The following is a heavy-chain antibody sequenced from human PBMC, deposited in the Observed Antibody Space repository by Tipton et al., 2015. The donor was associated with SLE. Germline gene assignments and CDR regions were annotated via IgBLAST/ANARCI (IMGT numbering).Heavy chain of an antibody. CDR2: SYHSGST. CDR1: GYSISSGYY. Sequence: TLSLTCAVSGYSISSGYYWGWIRQPPGKGLEWIGSSYHSGSTYYNPSLKSRVTISVDTSKNQFSLKLSSVTAADTAVYYCARDHRAVWKSAFDIWGQGTMVTVSS. D-gene: IGHD1-1*01. J-gene: IGHJ3*02. V-gene: IGHV4-38-2*02. CDR3: ARDHRAVWKSAFDI.